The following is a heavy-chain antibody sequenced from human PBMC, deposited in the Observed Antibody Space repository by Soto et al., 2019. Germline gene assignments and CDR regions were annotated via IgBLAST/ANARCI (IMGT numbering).Heavy chain of an antibody. CDR2: IYYSGSS. J-gene: IGHJ4*02. V-gene: IGHV4-39*01. Sequence: QLQLQESGPGLVKPSETLSLTCTVSGGSISSSSYYWGWIRQPPGKGLEWIGSIYYSGSSYYNPSLKSRVTISVDTSKNQFSLKLSSVTAADTAVYYCARLRPQLAYFDYWGQGTLVTVSS. CDR3: ARLRPQLAYFDY. CDR1: GGSISSSSYY. D-gene: IGHD6-13*01.